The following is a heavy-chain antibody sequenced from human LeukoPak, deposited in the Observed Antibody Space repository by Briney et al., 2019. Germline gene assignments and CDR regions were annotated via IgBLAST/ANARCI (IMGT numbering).Heavy chain of an antibody. CDR2: ISGSGGST. J-gene: IGHJ4*02. V-gene: IGHV3-23*01. Sequence: GGSLRLSCAASGFTFSSYAMSWVRLAPGKGLEWVSAISGSGGSTYYADSVKGRFTISRDNSKNTLYLQMNSLRAEDTAVYYCAKYPNSWPNNNFDYWGQGTLVTVSS. CDR3: AKYPNSWPNNNFDY. CDR1: GFTFSSYA. D-gene: IGHD6-13*01.